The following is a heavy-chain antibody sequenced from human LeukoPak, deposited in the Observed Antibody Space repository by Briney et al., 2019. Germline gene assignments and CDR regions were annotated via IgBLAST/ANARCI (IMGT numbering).Heavy chain of an antibody. D-gene: IGHD3-10*01. Sequence: PSETLSLTCTVSGRSISSSSYYWGWIRQPPGKGLEWIGSIYYSGSTYYNPSLKSRVTISVDTSTSTVYMELSSLRSEDTAVYHCAATLLLLWFGEPPRDWGQGTLVTVSS. CDR1: GRSISSSSYY. V-gene: IGHV4-39*07. CDR3: AATLLLLWFGEPPRD. CDR2: IYYSGST. J-gene: IGHJ4*02.